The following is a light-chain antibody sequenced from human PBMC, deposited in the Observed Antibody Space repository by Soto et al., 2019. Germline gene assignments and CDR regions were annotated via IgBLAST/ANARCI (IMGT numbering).Light chain of an antibody. Sequence: EIVLTQSPGTLSLFPGEKATLSCRASQTVSSTYFAWYQQRPGQPPRLLIYGASRRAAGIPARFSGSGSGTDFTLTISSLEPEDSAVYYCQQRSNWPSITFGQGTRLEI. CDR1: QTVSSTY. V-gene: IGKV3D-20*02. J-gene: IGKJ5*01. CDR3: QQRSNWPSIT. CDR2: GAS.